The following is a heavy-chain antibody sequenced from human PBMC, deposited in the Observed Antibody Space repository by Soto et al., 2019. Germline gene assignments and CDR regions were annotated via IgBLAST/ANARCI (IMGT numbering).Heavy chain of an antibody. CDR2: VSASGLNT. CDR3: ARDSVNWNVMDV. J-gene: IGHJ6*02. D-gene: IGHD1-1*01. V-gene: IGHV3-23*01. CDR1: GFTFSTYA. Sequence: PGGSLRLSCAASGFTFSTYAMAWVRQAPGKGLEWVSGVSASGLNTDYADPVKGRFTISRDNAKNTLYLQMNSLRAEDTAVYYCARDSVNWNVMDVWGQGTTVTVSS.